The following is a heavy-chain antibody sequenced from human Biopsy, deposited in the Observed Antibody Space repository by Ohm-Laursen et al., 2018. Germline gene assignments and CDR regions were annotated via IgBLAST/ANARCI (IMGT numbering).Heavy chain of an antibody. CDR3: ARSGWPENDAFDI. V-gene: IGHV3-53*01. Sequence: SLRLSCAASGFTVSSNYMSWVRQAPGKGLEWVSVIYSGGSIYYADSVKGRFTISRDNSKDTLYLQMNSLRAEDTAVYYCARSGWPENDAFDIWGQGTMVTVSS. CDR2: IYSGGSI. D-gene: IGHD6-19*01. J-gene: IGHJ3*02. CDR1: GFTVSSNY.